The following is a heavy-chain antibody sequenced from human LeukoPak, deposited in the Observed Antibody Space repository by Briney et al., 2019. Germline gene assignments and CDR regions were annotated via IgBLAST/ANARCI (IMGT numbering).Heavy chain of an antibody. CDR3: ARDSGYCSSTGCYVHYFDY. J-gene: IGHJ4*02. D-gene: IGHD2-2*01. CDR1: DVTVSDSY. CDR2: ISSSSGYI. Sequence: GESLRLSCALFDVTVSDSYMGWVRQAPGKGLEWVSSISSSSGYINYADSVKGRFTVSRDNAKNSLYLQMNSLRAEDTAVYYCARDSGYCSSTGCYVHYFDYWGQGTLVTVSS. V-gene: IGHV3-11*06.